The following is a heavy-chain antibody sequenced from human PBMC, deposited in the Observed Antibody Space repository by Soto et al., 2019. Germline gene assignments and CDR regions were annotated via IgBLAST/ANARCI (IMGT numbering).Heavy chain of an antibody. D-gene: IGHD6-19*01. Sequence: QVQLVESGGGLVKPGGSLRLSCAASGFRFSDYYMSWIRQAPGKGLEWVSYIRDSGTYTASADSVKGRFTISRDNAKNSLYLQMNSLRVEDTAVYYCARGYSNGWNGHDSWGQGTLVIVSS. CDR3: ARGYSNGWNGHDS. CDR1: GFRFSDYY. J-gene: IGHJ4*02. CDR2: IRDSGTYT. V-gene: IGHV3-11*05.